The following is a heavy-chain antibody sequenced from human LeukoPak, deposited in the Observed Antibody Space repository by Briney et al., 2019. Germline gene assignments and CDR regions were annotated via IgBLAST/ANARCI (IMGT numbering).Heavy chain of an antibody. CDR1: GFTFSSYW. CDR3: ARDSPRTGP. Sequence: SGGSLRLSCAASGFTFSSYWMHWVRQVPGQGLVWVSHIDGDGRIAHYGASVKGRFTISRDNAKNTVYLQMESLRAEDTAVYYCARDSPRTGPWGQGILVIVSS. V-gene: IGHV3-74*01. CDR2: IDGDGRIA. J-gene: IGHJ5*02. D-gene: IGHD1-1*01.